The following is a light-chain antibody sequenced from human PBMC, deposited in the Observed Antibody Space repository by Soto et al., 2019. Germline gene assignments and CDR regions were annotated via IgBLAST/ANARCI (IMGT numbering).Light chain of an antibody. Sequence: QSALTQPPSASGSPGQSVTISCTGTSSDVGGYNYVSWYQQHPGKAPKLMIYEVSKRPSGVPDRFSGSKSGNTASLTVSGLPAEDEADYYCSAYACSNNFVVFSGGTKLTVL. CDR3: SAYACSNNFVV. V-gene: IGLV2-8*01. CDR1: SSDVGGYNY. CDR2: EVS. J-gene: IGLJ2*01.